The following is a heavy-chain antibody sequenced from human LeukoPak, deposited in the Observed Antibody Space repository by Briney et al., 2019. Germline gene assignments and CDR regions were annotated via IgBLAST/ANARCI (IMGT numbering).Heavy chain of an antibody. J-gene: IGHJ4*02. V-gene: IGHV3-23*01. D-gene: IGHD4-11*01. CDR2: INFSGDDT. CDR3: AKDPSNYVRGGFDY. CDR1: GFAFSSSA. Sequence: GGSLRLSCAASGFAFSSSAMSWVRQAPGKGLEWVSAINFSGDDTFYADSVKGRFTISRDNSKNTLYLQMNSLRAEDTAVYYCAKDPSNYVRGGFDYWGQGTLVTVSS.